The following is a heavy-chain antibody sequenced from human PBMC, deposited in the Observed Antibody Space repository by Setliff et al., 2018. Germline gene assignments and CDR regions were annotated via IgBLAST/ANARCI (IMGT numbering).Heavy chain of an antibody. D-gene: IGHD2-15*01. V-gene: IGHV4-61*01. CDR2: IYYSGST. Sequence: SETLSLTCTVSGGSVSSGSYYWSWIRQPPGKGLEWIGYIYYSGSTNYNPSLKSRVTISVDTSKNQFSLKLSSVTAADTAVYYCAGSQWGGESYYFDYWGQGTLVTVSP. J-gene: IGHJ4*02. CDR1: GGSVSSGSYY. CDR3: AGSQWGGESYYFDY.